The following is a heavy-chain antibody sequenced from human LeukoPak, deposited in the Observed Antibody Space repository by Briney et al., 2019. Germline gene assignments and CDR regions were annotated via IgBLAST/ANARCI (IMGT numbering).Heavy chain of an antibody. J-gene: IGHJ5*02. D-gene: IGHD3-3*01. CDR2: MNPNSGNT. Sequence: ASVKVSCKASGYTFTSYDINWVRQATGQGLEWMGWMNPNSGNTGYAQKFQGRVTITRDTSASTAYMELSSLRSEDTAVYYCARAFPYYDFWSGYYPWGQGTLVTVSS. CDR1: GYTFTSYD. V-gene: IGHV1-8*01. CDR3: ARAFPYYDFWSGYYP.